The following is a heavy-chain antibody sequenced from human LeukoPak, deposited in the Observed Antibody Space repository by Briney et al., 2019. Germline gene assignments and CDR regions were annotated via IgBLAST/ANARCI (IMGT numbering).Heavy chain of an antibody. Sequence: ASVKVSCKASGYTFTSYAMHWVRQAPGQRLEWMGWINAGNGNTKYSQEFQGRVTITRDTSASTAYMELSSLRSEDMAVYYCARAPGYCDSSGYYQAPGFDYWGQGTLVTVSS. V-gene: IGHV1-3*03. J-gene: IGHJ4*02. D-gene: IGHD3-22*01. CDR3: ARAPGYCDSSGYYQAPGFDY. CDR2: INAGNGNT. CDR1: GYTFTSYA.